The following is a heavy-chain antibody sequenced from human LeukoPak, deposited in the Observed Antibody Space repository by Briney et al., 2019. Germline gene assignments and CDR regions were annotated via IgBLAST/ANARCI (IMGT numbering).Heavy chain of an antibody. D-gene: IGHD5-18*01. CDR2: IYYSGST. J-gene: IGHJ3*02. CDR3: ARYTAMVNDAFDI. CDR1: GGSISPYY. Sequence: PSETLSLTCTVSGGSISPYYWSWIRQPPGKGLEWIGYIYYSGSTNYNPSLKSRVTISVDTSKNQFSLKLSSVTAADTAVYYCARYTAMVNDAFDIWGQGTMVTVSS. V-gene: IGHV4-59*08.